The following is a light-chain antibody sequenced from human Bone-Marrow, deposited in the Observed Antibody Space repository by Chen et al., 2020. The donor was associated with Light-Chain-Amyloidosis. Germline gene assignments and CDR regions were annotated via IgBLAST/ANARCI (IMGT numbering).Light chain of an antibody. CDR3: QVWDRSSDRPV. CDR1: NMGSTS. Sequence: SYVLTQPSSVSVAPGQTATLACGGNNMGSTSVHWYQQTPGQAPLLVVYDDSDRPSGIPERLSGSNSGNTATLTIGRVEAGDEADYYCQVWDRSSDRPVFGGGTKLTVL. CDR2: DDS. J-gene: IGLJ3*02. V-gene: IGLV3-21*02.